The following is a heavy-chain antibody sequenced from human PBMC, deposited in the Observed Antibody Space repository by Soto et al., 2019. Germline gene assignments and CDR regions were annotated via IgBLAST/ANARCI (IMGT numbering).Heavy chain of an antibody. V-gene: IGHV4-39*01. CDR2: FYYSGIT. CDR3: ARPKYSTSSALYDY. CDR1: GDSLGSSSYY. J-gene: IGHJ4*02. Sequence: PSETLSLTXTVSGDSLGSSSYYWGWIRQPPGKGLEWIGSFYYSGITYYNPSLKSRVTISVDTSKNQLSLKLTSVTAADTAVYYCARPKYSTSSALYDYWGQGTLVTVSS. D-gene: IGHD6-6*01.